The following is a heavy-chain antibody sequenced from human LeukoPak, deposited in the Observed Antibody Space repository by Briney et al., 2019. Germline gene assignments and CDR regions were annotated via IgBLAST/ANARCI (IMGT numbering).Heavy chain of an antibody. CDR2: IIPIFGTA. D-gene: IGHD5-12*01. J-gene: IGHJ4*02. CDR1: GGTFSSYA. CDR3: ARDLEVNSRGYDSD. V-gene: IGHV1-69*13. Sequence: SVKVSCKASGGTFSSYAISRVRQAPGQGLEWMGGIIPIFGTANYAQKFQGRVTITADESTSTAYMELSSLRSEDTAVYYCARDLEVNSRGYDSDWGQGTLVTVSS.